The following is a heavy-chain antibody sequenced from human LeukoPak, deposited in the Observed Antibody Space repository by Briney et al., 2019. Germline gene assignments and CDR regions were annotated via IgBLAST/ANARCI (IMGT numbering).Heavy chain of an antibody. J-gene: IGHJ4*02. CDR1: GFTFSSYW. CDR2: IKQDGSEK. V-gene: IGHV3-7*01. Sequence: GGSLRLSCAASGFTFSSYWMSWVRQAPGKGLEWVANIKQDGSEKYYVDSVKGRFTISRDNSKNTLYLQMNSLRAEDTAVYYRARDLASYSSRAPDYWGQGTLVTVSS. CDR3: ARDLASYSSRAPDY. D-gene: IGHD4-11*01.